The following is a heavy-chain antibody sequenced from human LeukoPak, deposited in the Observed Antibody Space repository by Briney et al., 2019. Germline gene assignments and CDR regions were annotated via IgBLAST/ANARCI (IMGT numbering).Heavy chain of an antibody. J-gene: IGHJ4*02. CDR1: GGTFSSYA. Sequence: SVRVSCKASGGTFSSYAISWVRQAPGQGLEWMGRIIPFFGIANYAQKFQGRVTITADKSTSTAYMELSSLRSEDTAVYYCARGVAARNGFDYWGQGTLVTVSS. CDR3: ARGVAARNGFDY. D-gene: IGHD6-6*01. CDR2: IIPFFGIA. V-gene: IGHV1-69*04.